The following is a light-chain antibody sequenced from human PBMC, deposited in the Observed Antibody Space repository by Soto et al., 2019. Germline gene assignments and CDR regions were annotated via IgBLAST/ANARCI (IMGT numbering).Light chain of an antibody. V-gene: IGKV1-27*01. CDR2: AAS. CDR1: QGISNY. J-gene: IGKJ2*01. Sequence: DTQMTQSPSSLSASVADRVTITCRASQGISNYLAWYQQKPGKVPKLLLYAASTLQSGVPSRFSGSGSGTDFTLTISSLQPEDAATYYCQKYNSAPHTFGQGTNLEIK. CDR3: QKYNSAPHT.